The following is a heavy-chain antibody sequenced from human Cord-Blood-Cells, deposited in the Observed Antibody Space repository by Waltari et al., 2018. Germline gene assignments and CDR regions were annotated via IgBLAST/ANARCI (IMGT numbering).Heavy chain of an antibody. Sequence: QVQLVQSGAEVKKPGASVKVSCTASGYTFPSYDINWVRQATGQGLEWMGWMNPNSGNTGYAQKFQGRVTMTRNTSISTAYMELSSLRSEDTAVYYCASQVSDSSSEDYWGQGTLVTVSS. D-gene: IGHD6-6*01. V-gene: IGHV1-8*01. CDR3: ASQVSDSSSEDY. CDR1: GYTFPSYD. J-gene: IGHJ4*02. CDR2: MNPNSGNT.